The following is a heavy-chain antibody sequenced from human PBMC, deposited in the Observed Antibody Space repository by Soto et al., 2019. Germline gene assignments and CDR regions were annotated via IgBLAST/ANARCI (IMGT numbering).Heavy chain of an antibody. V-gene: IGHV4-4*02. D-gene: IGHD3-10*01. CDR3: ARENRVTIHPYYYYMDV. Sequence: QVHLEESGPGLVKPSGTLSLTCAVSSGSISSSDWWTWVRQPPGKGLEWIGEINHRGTTNYNPSLKSRAILSVDKSQNPFALRLTSVTAADTAVYYCARENRVTIHPYYYYMDVLGKGATVTVSS. J-gene: IGHJ6*03. CDR2: INHRGTT. CDR1: SGSISSSDW.